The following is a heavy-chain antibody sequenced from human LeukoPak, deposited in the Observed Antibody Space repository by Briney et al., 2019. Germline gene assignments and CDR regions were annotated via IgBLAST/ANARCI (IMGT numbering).Heavy chain of an antibody. J-gene: IGHJ4*02. CDR2: ISHDGNNK. D-gene: IGHD7-27*01. V-gene: IGHV3-30*03. CDR3: ARDWGNWGYGWYFDH. Sequence: GRSLRLSCAASGFTFSTYGMHWVRQAPGKGLEWVAVISHDGNNKYYVDSVKGRFTISGDNSKNTLYLQMNSLRAEDTAVYYCARDWGNWGYGWYFDHWGQGTPVTVSS. CDR1: GFTFSTYG.